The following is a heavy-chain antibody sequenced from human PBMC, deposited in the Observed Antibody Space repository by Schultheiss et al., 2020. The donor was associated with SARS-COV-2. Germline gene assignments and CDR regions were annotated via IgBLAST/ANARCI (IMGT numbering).Heavy chain of an antibody. CDR3: ASAAVDAFDI. J-gene: IGHJ3*02. Sequence: SETLSLTCTVSGGSISSGGYYWSWIRQHPGKGLEWIGYIYYSGSASYNPSLKSRVTMSVDTSKNQFSLKLSSVTAADTAVYYCASAAVDAFDIWGQGTIVTVAS. V-gene: IGHV4-31*03. D-gene: IGHD6-13*01. CDR1: GGSISSGGYY. CDR2: IYYSGSA.